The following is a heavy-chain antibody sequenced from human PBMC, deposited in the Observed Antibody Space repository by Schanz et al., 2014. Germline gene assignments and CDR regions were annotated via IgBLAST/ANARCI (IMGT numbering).Heavy chain of an antibody. Sequence: EVHLLESGGGLVQPGGSLRLSCAASGFTFSNHALSWVRQAPGKGLEWVSGIGGRGDSTHYADSVKGRFIISRDNSKNTLYLQVNSLRAEDTAVYYCAKHVRSLTGNDYWGQGTLVTGSS. CDR3: AKHVRSLTGNDY. J-gene: IGHJ4*02. D-gene: IGHD3-9*01. CDR1: GFTFSNHA. CDR2: IGGRGDST. V-gene: IGHV3-23*01.